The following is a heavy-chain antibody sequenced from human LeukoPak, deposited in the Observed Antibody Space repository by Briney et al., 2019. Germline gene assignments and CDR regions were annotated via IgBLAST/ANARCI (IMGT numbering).Heavy chain of an antibody. CDR3: AKDKTQWLVRGGFDY. V-gene: IGHV3-74*01. CDR1: GFSFSSYW. D-gene: IGHD6-19*01. CDR2: INSDGSTA. Sequence: GGSLRLSCAASGFSFSSYWMHWVRQGPGEGLVWVSRINSDGSTANYADSVKGRFTISRDNSKNTLYLQMNSLRAEDTAVYYCAKDKTQWLVRGGFDYWGQGTLVTVSS. J-gene: IGHJ4*02.